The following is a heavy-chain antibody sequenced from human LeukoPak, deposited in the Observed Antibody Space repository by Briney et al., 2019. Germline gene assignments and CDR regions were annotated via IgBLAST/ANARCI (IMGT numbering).Heavy chain of an antibody. V-gene: IGHV5-51*01. Sequence: KVGESLKISCKGSGYSFANYWIGWVRQMPGKGLEWMGIIYPGDSDTRYSPSFQGQVTISADKSISTAYLQWGSLKASDTAMYYCARLDDVTAPFDYWGQGTLVTVSS. CDR3: ARLDDVTAPFDY. D-gene: IGHD3-16*01. J-gene: IGHJ4*02. CDR2: IYPGDSDT. CDR1: GYSFANYW.